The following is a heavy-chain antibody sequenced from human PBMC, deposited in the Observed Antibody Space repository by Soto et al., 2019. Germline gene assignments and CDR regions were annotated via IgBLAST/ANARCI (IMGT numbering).Heavy chain of an antibody. V-gene: IGHV4-34*01. J-gene: IGHJ5*02. CDR2: IDHSGGT. Sequence: LSETLSLTCAVHGGSFSGYYWTWIRQAPGKGLAGIGEIDHSGGTNYNSSLKSRFSISVDTYKNQFSLILLHGPPADTVAYYWPTRITVFGLLIPPFDPWGQGTQVTVSS. CDR1: GGSFSGYY. D-gene: IGHD3-3*01. CDR3: PTRITVFGLLIPPFDP.